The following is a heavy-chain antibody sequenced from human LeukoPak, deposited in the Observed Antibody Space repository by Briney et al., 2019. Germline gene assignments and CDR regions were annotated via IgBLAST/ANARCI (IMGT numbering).Heavy chain of an antibody. J-gene: IGHJ5*02. CDR3: ARVNDCSGSSCFSRWFDP. CDR2: LSYGGSP. CDR1: GASLSNSDFY. D-gene: IGHD2-15*01. V-gene: IGHV4-39*07. Sequence: SETLCLTSTVSGASLSNSDFYWGWIRQPPGKGLEWLGTLSYGGSPLYNASLTSRVRMSVETSKNQFSLRLSSVTAADTAVYYCARVNDCSGSSCFSRWFDPWGQGTLITVSS.